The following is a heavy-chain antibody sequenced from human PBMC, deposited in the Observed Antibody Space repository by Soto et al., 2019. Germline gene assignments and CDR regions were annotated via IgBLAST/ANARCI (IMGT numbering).Heavy chain of an antibody. Sequence: LGESLKISCKGSGYSFTSYWIGWVRQMPGKGLEWMGRIDPSDPYTNYSPSFQGHVTISADKSISTAYLQWSSLKASDTAIYYCAIFTQRTAADPLYYYYGMAFWGKGTTVTVSS. D-gene: IGHD2-2*01. CDR1: GYSFTSYW. CDR3: AIFTQRTAADPLYYYYGMAF. CDR2: IDPSDPYT. V-gene: IGHV5-10-1*01. J-gene: IGHJ6*04.